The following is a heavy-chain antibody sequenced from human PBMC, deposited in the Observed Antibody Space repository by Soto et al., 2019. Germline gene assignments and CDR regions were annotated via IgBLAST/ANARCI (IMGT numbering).Heavy chain of an antibody. V-gene: IGHV3-11*01. CDR2: ISGNGEII. CDR1: GFTFIDYY. J-gene: IGHJ4*02. CDR3: ARDVDADFRTDFDY. Sequence: GGSLRHSCAASGFTFIDYYIHWIRRAPGKGLEWISYISGNGEIIQYAASARGRFTISRDNAENSVYLEMDSLRAEDTALYYCARDVDADFRTDFDYWGRGTLVTVSS. D-gene: IGHD4-17*01.